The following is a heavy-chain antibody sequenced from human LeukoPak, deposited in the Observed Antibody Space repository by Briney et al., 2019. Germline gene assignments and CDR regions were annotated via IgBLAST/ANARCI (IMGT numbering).Heavy chain of an antibody. Sequence: SQTLSLTCTVSGGSISSGGYYWSWIRQPPGKGLEWIAYMYYSGSTYYNPSLKSRVTMSADTSKNQLSLKLSSVTAADTAVYYCARPYYYDSRIDPWGQGILVTVSS. CDR1: GGSISSGGYY. CDR3: ARPYYYDSRIDP. D-gene: IGHD3-22*01. V-gene: IGHV4-30-4*01. J-gene: IGHJ5*02. CDR2: MYYSGST.